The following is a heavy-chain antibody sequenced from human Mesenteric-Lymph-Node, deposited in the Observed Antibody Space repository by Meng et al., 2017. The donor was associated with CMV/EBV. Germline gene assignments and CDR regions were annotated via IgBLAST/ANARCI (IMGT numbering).Heavy chain of an antibody. J-gene: IGHJ4*02. V-gene: IGHV1-2*02. CDR3: ARGRRYCSSTSCLYYFDY. Sequence: ASVKVSCKASGYTFTGYYMHWVRQAPGQGLEWMGWINPNSGGTNYAQKFQGRVTMTRDTSISTAYMELSRLRSDDTAVYYCARGRRYCSSTSCLYYFDYWGQGTLVTVSS. D-gene: IGHD2-2*01. CDR1: GYTFTGYY. CDR2: INPNSGGT.